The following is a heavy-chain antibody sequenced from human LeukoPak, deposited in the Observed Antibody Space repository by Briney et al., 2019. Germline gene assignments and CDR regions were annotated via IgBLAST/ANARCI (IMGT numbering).Heavy chain of an antibody. CDR3: ACREFTSTWSYP. CDR1: GYSFTSYW. J-gene: IGHJ5*02. D-gene: IGHD2-2*01. CDR2: IYPGDSRT. Sequence: GESLKISCKGIGYSFTSYWIGWVRQMPGKGMEWMGVIYPGDSRTRYNPSFQGQGTISVDKSINTAYLQWVSLKASDTAKYYCACREFTSTWSYPWGQGTLVTVSS. V-gene: IGHV5-51*01.